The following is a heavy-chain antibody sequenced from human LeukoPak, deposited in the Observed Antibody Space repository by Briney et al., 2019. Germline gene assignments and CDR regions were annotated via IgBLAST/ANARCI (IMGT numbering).Heavy chain of an antibody. D-gene: IGHD1-20*01. CDR1: GFTFSSYG. CDR2: ISSSSSFI. Sequence: GGSLRLSCAASGFTFSSYGMHRVRQAPGKGLEWVSSISSSSSFIYYADSVKGRFTISRDNAKNSLYLQMNSLRAEDTAVYYCASRITGSSPDWGQGTLVTVSS. V-gene: IGHV3-21*01. CDR3: ASRITGSSPD. J-gene: IGHJ4*02.